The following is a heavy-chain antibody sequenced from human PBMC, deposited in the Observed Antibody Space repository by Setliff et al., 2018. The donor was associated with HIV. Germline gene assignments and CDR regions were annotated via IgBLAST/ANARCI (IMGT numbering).Heavy chain of an antibody. D-gene: IGHD3-10*01. Sequence: SVKVSCKASGGTSSTHAINWVRQAPGQGLEWMGQIISILDITSYTQKLQGRVSITANKSTSTFYMELSDLTSADTAVYYCAGPRGDEAFDVWGQGTKVTVSS. V-gene: IGHV1-69*10. CDR3: AGPRGDEAFDV. CDR1: GGTSSTHA. J-gene: IGHJ3*01. CDR2: IISILDIT.